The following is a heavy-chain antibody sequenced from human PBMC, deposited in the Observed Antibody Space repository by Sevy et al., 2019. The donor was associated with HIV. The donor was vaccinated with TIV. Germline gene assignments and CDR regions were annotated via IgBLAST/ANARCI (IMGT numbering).Heavy chain of an antibody. CDR3: VREYEGGTAAAGGAFDY. J-gene: IGHJ4*02. Sequence: GGSLRLSCAASEFTFSGYGMNWVRQAPGKGLKWVANIRQDGSEKYYVDSVKGRFTISRDNAKNSLFLQMNSLRADDTAVYYCVREYEGGTAAAGGAFDYWGQGTLVTVSS. V-gene: IGHV3-7*03. D-gene: IGHD6-13*01. CDR2: IRQDGSEK. CDR1: EFTFSGYG.